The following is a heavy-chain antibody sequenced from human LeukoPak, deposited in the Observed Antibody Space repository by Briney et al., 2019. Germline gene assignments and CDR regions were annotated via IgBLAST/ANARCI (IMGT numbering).Heavy chain of an antibody. V-gene: IGHV7-4-1*02. D-gene: IGHD3-9*01. J-gene: IGHJ6*02. CDR3: ARDYDILTGYGYGMDV. CDR2: INTNTGNP. Sequence: ASVKVSCKASGYTFTSYAMNWVRQAPGQGLEWMGWINTNTGNPTYAQGFTGRFVFSLDTSVSTAYLQISSLKAEDTAVYYCARDYDILTGYGYGMDVWGQGTTVTVSS. CDR1: GYTFTSYA.